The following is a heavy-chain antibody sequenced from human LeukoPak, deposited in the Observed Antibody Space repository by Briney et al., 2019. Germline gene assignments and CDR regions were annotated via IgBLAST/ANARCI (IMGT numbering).Heavy chain of an antibody. V-gene: IGHV4-59*01. CDR2: IYYTGST. CDR3: ARGLSVLGWYYDSSLY. CDR1: GGSISRDY. J-gene: IGHJ4*02. Sequence: PSETLSLTCTVSGGSISRDYWSWIRQPPGKGLEWIGYIYYTGSTNYNPSLKSRVTISVDTSKNQFSLKLSSVTAEDTAVYYCARGLSVLGWYYDSSLYWGQGTLVTVSS. D-gene: IGHD3-22*01.